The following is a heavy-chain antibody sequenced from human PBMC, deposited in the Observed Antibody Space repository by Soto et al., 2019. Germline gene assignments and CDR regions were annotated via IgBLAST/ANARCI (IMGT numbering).Heavy chain of an antibody. CDR1: GFSLTTRGVG. Sequence: ITLKESGPTLVKPTQTLTLTCTFSGFSLTTRGVGVGGIRQPPGKALECLALIYWDDDKRYSPSLQSRLSITKDTSKNQVVLTMTNVDPVDTATYYCAHIPNYYQYDWFDPWGQGTLVSVSS. J-gene: IGHJ5*02. CDR3: AHIPNYYQYDWFDP. V-gene: IGHV2-5*02. CDR2: IYWDDDK. D-gene: IGHD3-16*01.